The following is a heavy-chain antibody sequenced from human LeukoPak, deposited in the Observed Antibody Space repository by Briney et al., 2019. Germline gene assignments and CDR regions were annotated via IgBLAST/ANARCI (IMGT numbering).Heavy chain of an antibody. J-gene: IGHJ4*02. D-gene: IGHD3-16*02. CDR2: FIIIFATA. CDR3: ARVKRVPGAGWDTLIGLDY. V-gene: IGHV1-69*06. CDR1: GSGFTICT. Sequence: SVTLSCNCSGSGFTICTFSWIWLRQAPGKGWEWVFIIIFATANYAQKVQGRVTITADKSTSSAYMKLSSLKSEDTAVYYCARVKRVPGAGWDTLIGLDYWGQGTLVTVSS.